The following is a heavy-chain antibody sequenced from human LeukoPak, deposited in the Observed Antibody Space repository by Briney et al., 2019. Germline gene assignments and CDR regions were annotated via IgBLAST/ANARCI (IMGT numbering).Heavy chain of an antibody. D-gene: IGHD4-17*01. CDR3: AKYVTTVTTDFDY. CDR1: GFTFSAYW. CDR2: TDSDGSDI. V-gene: IGHV3-74*01. J-gene: IGHJ4*02. Sequence: GGSLRLSCAASGFTFSAYWMHWVRQAPGEGLVWVSRTDSDGSDISYADSVKGRFTMSRDNAKNTLFLEMNSLRVEDTAVYYCAKYVTTVTTDFDYWGQGTLVTVSS.